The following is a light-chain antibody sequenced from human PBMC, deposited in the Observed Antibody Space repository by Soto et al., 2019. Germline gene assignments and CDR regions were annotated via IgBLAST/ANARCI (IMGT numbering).Light chain of an antibody. Sequence: DIQMTQSPSTLSASVGDRVTITCRASQSVTSWLAWYQQTPGKAPNLLIYKASNLEYGVSSRFSGSGYGTEFTLTISSLQPDDFATYYCQQYRGYSWTFGQGTKVEIK. J-gene: IGKJ1*01. CDR3: QQYRGYSWT. CDR1: QSVTSW. V-gene: IGKV1-5*03. CDR2: KAS.